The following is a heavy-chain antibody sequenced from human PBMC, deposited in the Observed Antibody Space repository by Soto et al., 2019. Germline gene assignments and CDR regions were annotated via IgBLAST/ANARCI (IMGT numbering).Heavy chain of an antibody. D-gene: IGHD6-6*01. J-gene: IGHJ6*02. V-gene: IGHV4-4*07. CDR3: ARGSSSYYDYGMDV. CDR1: GGSISSYY. CDR2: IYTSGST. Sequence: PSETLSLTCTVSGGSISSYYWSWIRQPAGKGLEWIGRIYTSGSTNYNPSLKSRVTMSVDRSKNQFSLKLMSVTAADTAVYFCARGSSSYYDYGMDVWGQGTTVTVSS.